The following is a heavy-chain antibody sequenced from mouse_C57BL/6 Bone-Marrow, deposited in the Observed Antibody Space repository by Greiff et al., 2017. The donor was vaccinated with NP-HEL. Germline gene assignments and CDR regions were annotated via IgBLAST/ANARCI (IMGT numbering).Heavy chain of an antibody. V-gene: IGHV1-19*01. CDR2: INPYNGGT. Sequence: EVQLQQSGPVLVKPGASVKMSCKASGYTFTDYYMNWVKQSHGKSLEWIGVINPYNGGTSYNQKFKGKATLTVDKSSSTAYMELNSLTSEDSAVYDCARITTVVVPWYFDVWGTGTTVTVSS. J-gene: IGHJ1*03. CDR1: GYTFTDYY. D-gene: IGHD1-1*01. CDR3: ARITTVVVPWYFDV.